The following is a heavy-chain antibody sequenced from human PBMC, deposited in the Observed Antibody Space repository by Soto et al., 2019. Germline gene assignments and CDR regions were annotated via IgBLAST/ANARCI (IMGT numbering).Heavy chain of an antibody. Sequence: PGGSLRLSCAASGFTFSSYDMHWVRQVTGKGLEWVSAIGTAGDTYYPGSVKGRFTISRENAKNSLYLQMNSLRAGDTAVYYCARGGAPLPTILYDYWGQGTLVTVSS. V-gene: IGHV3-13*01. CDR3: ARGGAPLPTILYDY. CDR2: IGTAGDT. J-gene: IGHJ4*02. D-gene: IGHD5-12*01. CDR1: GFTFSSYD.